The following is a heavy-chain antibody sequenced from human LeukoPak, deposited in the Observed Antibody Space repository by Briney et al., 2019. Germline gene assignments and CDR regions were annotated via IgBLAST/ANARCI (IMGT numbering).Heavy chain of an antibody. D-gene: IGHD2-15*01. CDR2: IYYSGST. CDR3: ARGSSYSY. V-gene: IGHV4-59*01. CDR1: GGSFSGYY. J-gene: IGHJ4*02. Sequence: SETLSLTCAVYGGSFSGYYWSWIRQPPGKGLEWIGYIYYSGSTNYNPSLKSRVTISVDTSKNQFSLKLSSVTAADTAVYYCARGSSYSYWGQGTLVTVSS.